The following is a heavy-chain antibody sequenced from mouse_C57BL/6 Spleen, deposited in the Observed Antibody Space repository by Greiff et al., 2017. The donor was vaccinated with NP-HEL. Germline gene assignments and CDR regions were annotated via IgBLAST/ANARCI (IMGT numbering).Heavy chain of an antibody. J-gene: IGHJ3*01. CDR2: INPSNGGT. CDR3: ASDSNYVGPWLAY. CDR1: GYTFTSYW. Sequence: VQLQQPGTELVKPGASVKLSCKASGYTFTSYWMHWVKQRPGQGLEWIGNINPSNGGTNYNEKFKSKATLTVDKSSSTAYMQLSSLTSEDSAVYYCASDSNYVGPWLAYWGQGTLVTVSA. V-gene: IGHV1-53*01. D-gene: IGHD2-5*01.